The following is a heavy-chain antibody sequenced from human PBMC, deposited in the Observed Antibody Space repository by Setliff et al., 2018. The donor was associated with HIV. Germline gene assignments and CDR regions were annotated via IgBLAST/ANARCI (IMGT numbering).Heavy chain of an antibody. CDR1: GGSISSHY. V-gene: IGHV4-4*09. J-gene: IGHJ4*02. Sequence: PSETLSLTCTVSGGSISSHYGSWIRQSPGKGLEWIGYIYTSGITNYNPSLKSRITISVDTSKNQFSRKLNSVTAADTAVYYCAARPADSKWYGVCDYWGQGTRVTVSS. CDR3: AARPADSKWYGVCDY. CDR2: IYTSGIT. D-gene: IGHD6-13*01.